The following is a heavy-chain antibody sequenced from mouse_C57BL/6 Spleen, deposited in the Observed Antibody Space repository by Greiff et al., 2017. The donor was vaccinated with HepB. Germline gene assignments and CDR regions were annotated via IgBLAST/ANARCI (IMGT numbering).Heavy chain of an antibody. J-gene: IGHJ3*01. CDR3: ARRVLFAY. CDR1: GYTFTSYG. V-gene: IGHV1-81*01. Sequence: VKLMESGAELARPGASVKLSCKASGYTFTSYGISWVKQRTGQGLEWIGEIYPRSGNTYYNEKFKGKATLTADKSSSTAYMELRSLTSEDSAVYFCARRVLFAYWGQGTLVTVSA. CDR2: IYPRSGNT.